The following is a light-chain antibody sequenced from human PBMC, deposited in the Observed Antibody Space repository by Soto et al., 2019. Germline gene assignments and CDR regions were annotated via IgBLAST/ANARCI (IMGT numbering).Light chain of an antibody. CDR2: DVS. V-gene: IGKV3-11*01. J-gene: IGKJ1*01. CDR1: QNISSY. CDR3: QQRSNWPRT. Sequence: EIVMTQSPATLSVSPGIRATLSCRASQNISSYLIWYQQKPGQAPRLLIYDVSNRATGIPARFSGSGSGTDFTLTISSLEPEDIAVYYCQQRSNWPRTFGQGTKVDIK.